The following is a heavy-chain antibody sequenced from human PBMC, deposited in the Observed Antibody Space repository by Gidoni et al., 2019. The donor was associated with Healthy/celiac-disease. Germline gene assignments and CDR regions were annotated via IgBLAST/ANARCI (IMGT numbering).Heavy chain of an antibody. J-gene: IGHJ6*02. D-gene: IGHD3-10*01. CDR3: AKGYGSGKEYYYYGMDV. CDR1: TLDDYA. V-gene: IGHV3-9*01. Sequence: TLDDYAMHWVRQAPGMGLAWVSGISWNSGSIGYADSVKGRFTISRDNAKNSLYLQMNSLGAEDTSLYCCAKGYGSGKEYYYYGMDVWGQGTTVTVSS. CDR2: ISWNSGSI.